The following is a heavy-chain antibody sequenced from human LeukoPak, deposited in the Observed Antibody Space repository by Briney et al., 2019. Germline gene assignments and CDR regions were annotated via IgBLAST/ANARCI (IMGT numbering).Heavy chain of an antibody. CDR1: GYTFTGYY. V-gene: IGHV1-2*02. J-gene: IGHJ4*02. CDR2: INPNSGGT. Sequence: ASVKVSCKASGYTFTGYYMHWVRQAPGQGLEWMGWINPNSGGTNYAQKFQGRVTMTRDTSNSTAYMELSRLRSDDTGVYYCARGSWITMIVVVITSDFDYWGQGTLVTVSS. CDR3: ARGSWITMIVVVITSDFDY. D-gene: IGHD3-22*01.